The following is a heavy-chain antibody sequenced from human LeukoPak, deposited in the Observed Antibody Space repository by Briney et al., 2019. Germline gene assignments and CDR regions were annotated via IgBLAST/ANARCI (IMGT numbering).Heavy chain of an antibody. Sequence: GASMKVSCTASGYTFTSYDINWVRQATGQGLEWMGWMNPNSGNTGYAQKFQGRVTMTRNTSISTAYMELSSLRSEDTAVYYCAITPDYRTGYYFDYWGQGTLVTVSS. J-gene: IGHJ4*02. CDR2: MNPNSGNT. D-gene: IGHD4-11*01. CDR1: GYTFTSYD. V-gene: IGHV1-8*01. CDR3: AITPDYRTGYYFDY.